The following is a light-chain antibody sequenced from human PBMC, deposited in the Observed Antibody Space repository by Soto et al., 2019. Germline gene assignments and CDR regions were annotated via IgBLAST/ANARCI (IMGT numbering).Light chain of an antibody. CDR2: GQX. Sequence: IVLTQSPGSLCLSPGERATLSCRARQSIDSSYLAWYFQSPGQSPRILXXGQXSRATGIPERFIGRGSGTEFTLTITSLQPDDFSTYYCHQYNSFATWTFGQGTKVDIK. J-gene: IGKJ1*01. CDR3: HQYNSFATWT. V-gene: IGKV3-20*01. CDR1: QSIDSSY.